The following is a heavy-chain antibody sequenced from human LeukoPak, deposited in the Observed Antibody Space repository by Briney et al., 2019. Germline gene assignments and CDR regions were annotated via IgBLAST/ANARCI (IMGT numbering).Heavy chain of an antibody. CDR1: GYSFTSYW. J-gene: IGHJ4*02. Sequence: GESLKISFKGSGYSFTSYWIGWVRQVPGKGLEWMGIIYPGDCYTRYSPSFQGQVTISADKSISTAYLQWSSLKASDTAMYYCASGGIDFWSGYYAREFDYWGQGTLVTVSS. CDR2: IYPGDCYT. CDR3: ASGGIDFWSGYYAREFDY. D-gene: IGHD3-3*01. V-gene: IGHV5-51*01.